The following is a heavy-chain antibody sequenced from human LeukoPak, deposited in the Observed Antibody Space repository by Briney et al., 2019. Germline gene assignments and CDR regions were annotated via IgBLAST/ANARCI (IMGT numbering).Heavy chain of an antibody. CDR3: AELGITMIGGV. D-gene: IGHD3-10*02. CDR1: GFTFNSHD. V-gene: IGHV3-21*01. CDR2: ISSSSSYI. Sequence: GGSLRLSCAASGFTFNSHDMNWVRQAPGKGLEWVSSISSSSSYIYYADSVKGRFTISRDNAKNSLYLQMNSLRAEDTAVYYCAELGITMIGGVWGKGTTVTISS. J-gene: IGHJ6*04.